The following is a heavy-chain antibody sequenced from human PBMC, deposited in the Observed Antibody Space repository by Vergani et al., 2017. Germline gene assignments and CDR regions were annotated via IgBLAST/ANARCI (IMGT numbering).Heavy chain of an antibody. D-gene: IGHD6-13*01. CDR3: ARDRSSSWYRNYYYYYMDV. V-gene: IGHV1-18*01. J-gene: IGHJ6*03. CDR1: GYTFSTYG. CDR2: ISAYNGNT. Sequence: QVQLVQSGAEVKKPGASVKVSCKASGYTFSTYGISWVRQAPGQGLEWMGWISAYNGNTNYPEKFQGRLTMTTDTSTRTAYMELRSLRSDDTAVYYCARDRSSSWYRNYYYYYMDVWGKGTTVTVSS.